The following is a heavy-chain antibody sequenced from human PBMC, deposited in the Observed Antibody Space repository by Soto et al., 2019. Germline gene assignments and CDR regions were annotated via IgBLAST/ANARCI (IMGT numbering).Heavy chain of an antibody. D-gene: IGHD4-17*01. CDR3: ARGGGRFINSVTNPFDY. J-gene: IGHJ4*02. CDR1: GFSVSNNY. V-gene: IGHV3-53*04. Sequence: EVPLVESGGGLVQPGGSLRLSCVVSGFSVSNNYMSWVRQAPGMRLDWVSVIYADGTTYYVDSVKGRFTISRHNSRNTLYLQMDSLRTEDTAVYYCARGGGRFINSVTNPFDYWGQGTLVTVSS. CDR2: IYADGTT.